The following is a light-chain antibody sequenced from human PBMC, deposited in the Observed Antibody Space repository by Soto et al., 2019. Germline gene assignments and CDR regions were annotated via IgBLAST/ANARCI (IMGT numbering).Light chain of an antibody. Sequence: EIVLTQSPVTLSLSPGERATLSCRASQSVGISSLAWYQQKPGRAPRLLMYGASTRATGIPDRFSGSGSGTNFSLTISRLESDDFAVYVCQQYGTSPRTFGQGTKVDIK. CDR2: GAS. CDR3: QQYGTSPRT. V-gene: IGKV3-20*01. J-gene: IGKJ1*01. CDR1: QSVGISS.